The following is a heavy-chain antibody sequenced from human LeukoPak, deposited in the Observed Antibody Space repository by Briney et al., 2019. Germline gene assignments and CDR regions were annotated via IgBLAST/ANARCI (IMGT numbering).Heavy chain of an antibody. CDR1: GFTFSSYA. CDR2: ISGSGGST. J-gene: IGHJ4*02. Sequence: PGGSLRLSCAASGFTFSSYAMSWVRQAPGKGLEWVSAISGSGGSTYYADSVKGRFTISRDNSKNTLYLQMNSLRAEDTAVYYCARGLRGGYDLGYWGQGTLVTVSS. V-gene: IGHV3-23*01. CDR3: ARGLRGGYDLGY. D-gene: IGHD5-12*01.